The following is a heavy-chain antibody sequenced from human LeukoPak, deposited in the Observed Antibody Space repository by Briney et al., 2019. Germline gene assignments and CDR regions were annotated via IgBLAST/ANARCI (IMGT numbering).Heavy chain of an antibody. J-gene: IGHJ6*03. V-gene: IGHV4-34*01. Sequence: PSETLSLTCAVYGGSFSGYYWSWIRQPPGKGVEWIGEINHSGSTNYNPSLKSRVTISVDTSKNQFSLKLSSVTAADTAVYYCARGYSSSWYSSWYYYYYMDVWGKGTTVTVSS. CDR1: GGSFSGYY. CDR3: ARGYSSSWYSSWYYYYYMDV. D-gene: IGHD6-13*01. CDR2: INHSGST.